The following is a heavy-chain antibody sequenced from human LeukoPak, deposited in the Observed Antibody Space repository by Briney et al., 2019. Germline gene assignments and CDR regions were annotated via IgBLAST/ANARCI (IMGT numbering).Heavy chain of an antibody. J-gene: IGHJ4*02. CDR2: VHASGSP. CDR1: GGSSSPYY. CDR3: ARGGTYGSGSDQHTTFEN. Sequence: PSETLSLTCTVSGGSSSPYYWSSIRQPAGKGLDWIGGVHASGSPNYNPSLKSRVIISVDKSTNQFSLNLNSVTAADTAVYYCARGGTYGSGSDQHTTFENWGQGAPVTVSS. V-gene: IGHV4-4*07. D-gene: IGHD3-10*01.